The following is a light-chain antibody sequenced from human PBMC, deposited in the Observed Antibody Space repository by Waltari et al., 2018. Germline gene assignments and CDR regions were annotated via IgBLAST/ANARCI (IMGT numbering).Light chain of an antibody. CDR2: EVK. CDR1: SSDIGGYNY. CDR3: SSYTSSSTLL. V-gene: IGLV2-14*01. Sequence: QSALTQPASVSGSPGQSITISCTGTSSDIGGYNYVSWYQQHPGKAPKLMLYEVKNRPSGISSRFSGSKSVNTASLTISGLQAEDEADYYCSSYTSSSTLLFGGGTKLTVL. J-gene: IGLJ2*01.